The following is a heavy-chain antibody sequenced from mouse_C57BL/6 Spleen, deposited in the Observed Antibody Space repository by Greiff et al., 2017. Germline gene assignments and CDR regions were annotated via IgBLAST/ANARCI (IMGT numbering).Heavy chain of an antibody. CDR3: AGQLTGTSRYFDV. D-gene: IGHD4-1*01. Sequence: EVQRVESGGGLVKPGGSLKLSCAASGFTFSDYGMHWVRQAPEKGLEWVAYISSGSSTIYYADTVKGRFTISRDNAKNTLFLQMTSLRSEDTAMYYCAGQLTGTSRYFDVWGTGTTVTVAS. CDR1: GFTFSDYG. J-gene: IGHJ1*03. V-gene: IGHV5-17*01. CDR2: ISSGSSTI.